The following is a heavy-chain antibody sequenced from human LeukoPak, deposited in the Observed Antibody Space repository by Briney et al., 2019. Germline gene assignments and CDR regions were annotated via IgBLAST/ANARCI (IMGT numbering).Heavy chain of an antibody. CDR2: IKEDGSEK. J-gene: IGHJ4*02. CDR1: GFTFHTYW. V-gene: IGHV3-7*01. Sequence: GGSLRLSCTASGFTFHTYWMSWVRQAPGKGLEWVANIKEDGSEKYCVDSVKGRFTISRDNAKTSLYLQMNSLRVDDTAVYYCALLAVASDFDYWGQGALVTVSS. CDR3: ALLAVASDFDY. D-gene: IGHD6-19*01.